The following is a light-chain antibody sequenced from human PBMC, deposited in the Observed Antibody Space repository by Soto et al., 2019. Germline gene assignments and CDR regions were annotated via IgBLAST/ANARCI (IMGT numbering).Light chain of an antibody. CDR1: QSVSSSY. CDR2: GAS. J-gene: IGKJ5*01. V-gene: IGKV3-20*01. CDR3: QEYGSSPPST. Sequence: EIVLTQSPGTLSLSPGERATLSCRASQSVSSSYLAWYQQKTGQAPRLLIYGASSRATGIPDRFSAIESGTDFPLAMSRLVPEDFAVYYCQEYGSSPPSTFGQGTRLEIK.